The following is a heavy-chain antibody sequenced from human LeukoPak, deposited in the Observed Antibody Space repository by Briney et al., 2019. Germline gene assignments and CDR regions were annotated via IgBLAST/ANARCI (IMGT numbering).Heavy chain of an antibody. J-gene: IGHJ4*02. CDR1: GFTFSSYW. CDR2: INTDGSST. D-gene: IGHD6-19*01. Sequence: GGSLRLSCAASGFTFSSYWMHWVRQAPGKGLVWVSRINTDGSSTTYADSAKGRFTFSRDNAKNTLILQMNSLRTEDTAVYYCARGEYGSAWPNIDYWGQGTLVTVSS. V-gene: IGHV3-74*01. CDR3: ARGEYGSAWPNIDY.